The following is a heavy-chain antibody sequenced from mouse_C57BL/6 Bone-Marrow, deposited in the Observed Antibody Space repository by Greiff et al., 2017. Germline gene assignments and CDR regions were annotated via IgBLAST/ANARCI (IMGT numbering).Heavy chain of an antibody. J-gene: IGHJ1*03. CDR2: INPSSRYT. CDR3: ARKRGTTVVSYWYFDV. D-gene: IGHD1-1*01. Sequence: VKLQESGAELAKPGASVKLSCKASGYTFTSYWMHWVKQRPGQGLEWIGYINPSSRYTKYNQKFKAKATLTAAKSSSTAYMQLSSLTYEDSAVYYCARKRGTTVVSYWYFDVWGTGTTGTVSS. CDR1: GYTFTSYW. V-gene: IGHV1-7*01.